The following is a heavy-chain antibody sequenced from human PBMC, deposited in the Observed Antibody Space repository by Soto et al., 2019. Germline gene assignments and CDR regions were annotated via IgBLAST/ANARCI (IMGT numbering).Heavy chain of an antibody. CDR1: GDSVPSNSAA. J-gene: IGHJ3*02. CDR2: TYYRSKWYN. CDR3: ARVEYHPTQQLGPDEKLDAFDI. Sequence: SQTLSLTCAISGDSVPSNSAAWNWIRQSPSRGLEWLGRTYYRSKWYNDYAGSVKSRITINPDTSKNQFSLQLNSVTPEDTAVYYWARVEYHPTQQLGPDEKLDAFDIWGQGTMVTVSS. V-gene: IGHV6-1*01. D-gene: IGHD6-6*01.